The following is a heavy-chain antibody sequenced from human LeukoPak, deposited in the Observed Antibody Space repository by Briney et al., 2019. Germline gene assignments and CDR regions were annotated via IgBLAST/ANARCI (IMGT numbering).Heavy chain of an antibody. CDR3: ARQYSNNWYDDRGWFDP. D-gene: IGHD6-13*01. V-gene: IGHV4-38-2*01. CDR2: IYHSGST. J-gene: IGHJ5*02. Sequence: SETLSLTCAVSGYSLSSDYYWAWIRQPPGKGLDGIGSIYHSGSTYYNPSLKRRVTLSVDTSKKQFSPKLSSVTAADTAVYYCARQYSNNWYDDRGWFDPWGQGTLVTVSS. CDR1: GYSLSSDYY.